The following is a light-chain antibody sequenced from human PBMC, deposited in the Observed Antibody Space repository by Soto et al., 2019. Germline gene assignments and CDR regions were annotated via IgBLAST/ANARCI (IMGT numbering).Light chain of an antibody. CDR1: SNDVGGYNY. J-gene: IGLJ2*01. CDR2: DVS. Sequence: QSALTQPASVSGSPGQSITISCTGTSNDVGGYNYVSWYQQHPGKAPKLMIYDVSNRPSGVSNRFSGSKSGNTASLTISGLQAEDEADYYCSSYTSSSRRMVFGGGTKLTVL. V-gene: IGLV2-14*01. CDR3: SSYTSSSRRMV.